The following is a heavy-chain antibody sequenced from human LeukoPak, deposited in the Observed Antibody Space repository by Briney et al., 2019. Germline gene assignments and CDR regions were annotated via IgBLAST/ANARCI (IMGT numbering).Heavy chain of an antibody. V-gene: IGHV3-43*02. D-gene: IGHD1-26*01. CDR1: GFIFDDYA. CDR2: ISGYGSST. J-gene: IGHJ2*01. CDR3: ARVWWDSSYWYFDH. Sequence: PGGSLRLSCAASGFIFDDYAVHWVRQAPGKGLEWVSLISGYGSSTYYADSVKGRFTISRDNAKNSLYLQVSSLRDEDTAVYYCARVWWDSSYWYFDHWGRGTLVTVSS.